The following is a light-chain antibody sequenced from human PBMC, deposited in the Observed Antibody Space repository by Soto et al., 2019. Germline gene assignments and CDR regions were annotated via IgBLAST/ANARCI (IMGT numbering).Light chain of an antibody. V-gene: IGLV2-8*01. CDR3: SSFADSNTWV. Sequence: QSALTQPPSPSGSPGQSVTISGTGTSSDVGAYNYVSWYQKHAGKAPKLVIYEVTKRPSGVPDRFSGSKSANTASLTVSRLHAEDEADYNCSSFADSNTWVFGGEITLSVL. J-gene: IGLJ3*02. CDR2: EVT. CDR1: SSDVGAYNY.